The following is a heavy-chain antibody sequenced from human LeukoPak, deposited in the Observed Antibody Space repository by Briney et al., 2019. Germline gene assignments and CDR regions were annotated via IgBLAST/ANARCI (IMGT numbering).Heavy chain of an antibody. Sequence: SVKVSCKASGGTFISYAISWVRQAPGQGLEWMGGIIPIFGTANYAQKFQGRVTVTADESTSTAYMELSSLRSEDTAVYYCAGLTGGYSYGQNDYWGQGTLVTVSS. CDR2: IIPIFGTA. CDR1: GGTFISYA. CDR3: AGLTGGYSYGQNDY. D-gene: IGHD5-18*01. J-gene: IGHJ4*02. V-gene: IGHV1-69*13.